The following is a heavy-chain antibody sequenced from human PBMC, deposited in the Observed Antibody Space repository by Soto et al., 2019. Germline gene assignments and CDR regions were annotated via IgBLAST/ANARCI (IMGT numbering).Heavy chain of an antibody. CDR3: AKVGGAYESGGDAFDI. CDR1: GFTFSSYG. J-gene: IGHJ3*02. V-gene: IGHV3-30*18. D-gene: IGHD4-17*01. CDR2: ISYDGSNK. Sequence: QVQLVESGGGVVQPGRSLRLSCAASGFTFSSYGMHWVRQAPGKGLEWVAVISYDGSNKYYADSVKGRFTISRDNSKNTLYLQMNSLRAEDTAVYYCAKVGGAYESGGDAFDIWGQGTMVTVSS.